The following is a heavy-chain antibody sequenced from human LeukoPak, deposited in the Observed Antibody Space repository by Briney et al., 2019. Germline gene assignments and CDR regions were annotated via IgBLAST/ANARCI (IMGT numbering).Heavy chain of an antibody. D-gene: IGHD3-10*01. Sequence: GSSLTPSQAPASFTVSRNGIRWVRQAPGNWRECVVFMWLDRSNKRYAASVKGRFTISRATYKTTLSLQMNSLRAEDTAVYYCARDIGGGLLRFGESVCHYGMDVWGQGNTVTVSS. J-gene: IGHJ6*02. V-gene: IGHV3-33*01. CDR2: MWLDRSNK. CDR3: ARDIGGGLLRFGESVCHYGMDV. CDR1: SFTVSRNG.